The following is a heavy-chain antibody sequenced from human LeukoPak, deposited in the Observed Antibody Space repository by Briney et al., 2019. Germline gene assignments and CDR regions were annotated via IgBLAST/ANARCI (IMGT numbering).Heavy chain of an antibody. CDR3: ARAVRDRKYGYAFDI. Sequence: SETLSLTCTVSGGSFTTYYWSWIRQPAGRGLEWIGHIDSSGTTNYNPSLKSRVTMSTDPSKNQFSLKLHSVTAADTAVYYCARAVRDRKYGYAFDIWGQGTMVTVSS. V-gene: IGHV4-4*07. J-gene: IGHJ3*02. CDR1: GGSFTTYY. D-gene: IGHD4-17*01. CDR2: IDSSGTT.